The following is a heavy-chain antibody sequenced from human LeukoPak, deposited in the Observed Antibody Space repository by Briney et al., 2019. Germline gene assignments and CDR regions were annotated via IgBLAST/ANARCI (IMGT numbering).Heavy chain of an antibody. J-gene: IGHJ3*02. D-gene: IGHD6-19*01. Sequence: GGSLRLSCAASGFTFTNDWMNWVLQVPGTGLEWVGLLKSTLDGWTTDLAAPVKDRFTVSRDDSKETLYLQMNSLKTEDTAIYYCTTGGNVIVAGTRAFDIWGQGTMVTVSS. CDR3: TTGGNVIVAGTRAFDI. CDR2: LKSTLDGWTT. CDR1: GFTFTNDW. V-gene: IGHV3-15*07.